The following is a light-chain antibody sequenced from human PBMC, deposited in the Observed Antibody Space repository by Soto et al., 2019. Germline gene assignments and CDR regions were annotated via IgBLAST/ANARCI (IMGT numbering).Light chain of an antibody. V-gene: IGKV1-6*01. CDR3: QQYNNWPPEGT. J-gene: IGKJ1*01. CDR1: QGVRND. CDR2: GIL. Sequence: AIQVTQSPSSLSASVGDRVTITCRASQGVRNDLGCYQHKAAKAPQVLIYGILRLQSGVPSRFSGSGSGTDFTLSISSLQPEDFATYYCQQYNNWPPEGTFGQGTKVDIK.